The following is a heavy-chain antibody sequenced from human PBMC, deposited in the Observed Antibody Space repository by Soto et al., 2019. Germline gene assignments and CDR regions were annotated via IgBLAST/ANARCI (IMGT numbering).Heavy chain of an antibody. D-gene: IGHD7-27*01. CDR2: IYYSGST. CDR1: GGSISSYY. Sequence: ASETLSLTCTVSGGSISSYYWSWIRQPPGKGLEWIGYIYYSGSTNYNPSLKSRVTISVDTSKNQFSLKLSSVTAADTAVYYCARSLKLGMNFDYWGQGTLVTVSS. CDR3: ARSLKLGMNFDY. J-gene: IGHJ4*02. V-gene: IGHV4-59*08.